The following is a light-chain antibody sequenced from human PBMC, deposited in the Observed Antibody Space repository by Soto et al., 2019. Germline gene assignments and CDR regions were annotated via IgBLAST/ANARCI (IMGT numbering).Light chain of an antibody. CDR2: GAS. CDR3: QQYGSLSWT. Sequence: EIVLTQSPGTLSPSPGERATLSCRSSQSVSSSYVAWYQQKPGQAPRLLIYGASTRATGVPDRFSGSGSGTDFTLTISRLEPEDFAVYHCQQYGSLSWTFGQGTKVDIK. J-gene: IGKJ1*01. V-gene: IGKV3-20*01. CDR1: QSVSSSY.